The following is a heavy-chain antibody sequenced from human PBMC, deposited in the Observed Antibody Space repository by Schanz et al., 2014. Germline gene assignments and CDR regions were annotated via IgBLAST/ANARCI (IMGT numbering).Heavy chain of an antibody. CDR1: GFTFRNYD. CDR3: ARDGGRDGYNLAFDV. D-gene: IGHD5-12*01. CDR2: ITGSGGST. V-gene: IGHV3-23*01. J-gene: IGHJ3*01. Sequence: EVQLLESGGGLVQPGGSLRLSCAASGFTFRNYDMRWVRQAPGKGLEWVSTITGSGGSTFYADSVKGRFTISRDNSMNTLYLQMTTLRAEDTAVYFCARDGGRDGYNLAFDVWGQGTLVTVSS.